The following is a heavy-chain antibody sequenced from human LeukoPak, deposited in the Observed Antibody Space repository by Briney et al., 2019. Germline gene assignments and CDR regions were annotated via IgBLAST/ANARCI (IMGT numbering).Heavy chain of an antibody. V-gene: IGHV3-48*01. J-gene: IGHJ6*02. CDR2: ISSSSSTI. D-gene: IGHD2-2*01. CDR3: ARADCSGTSCYDYYYYGMDV. CDR1: GFTFSSYS. Sequence: GGSLRLSCAASGFTFSSYSMNWVRQAPGKGLEWVSYISSSSSTIYYADSVKGRFTISRDNAKNSLYLQMNSLRAEDTAVYYCARADCSGTSCYDYYYYGMDVWGQGTTVTVSS.